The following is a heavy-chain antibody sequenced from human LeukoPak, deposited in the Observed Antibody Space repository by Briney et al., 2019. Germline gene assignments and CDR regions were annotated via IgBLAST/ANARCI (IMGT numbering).Heavy chain of an antibody. Sequence: PGGSLRLSCVASGITFSSYWMSWVRQGPGKGLEWVANIKQDGSEKYYADSVKGRFTISRDNSKNTLYLQMNSLRAEDTAVYYCARDRGSIAARPFYYFDYWGQGTLVTVSS. CDR3: ARDRGSIAARPFYYFDY. J-gene: IGHJ4*02. CDR1: GITFSSYW. CDR2: IKQDGSEK. D-gene: IGHD6-6*01. V-gene: IGHV3-7*01.